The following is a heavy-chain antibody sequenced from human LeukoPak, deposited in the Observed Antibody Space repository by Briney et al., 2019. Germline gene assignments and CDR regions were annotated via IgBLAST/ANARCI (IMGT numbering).Heavy chain of an antibody. V-gene: IGHV3-30-3*01. CDR2: ISYDGSNK. Sequence: GGSLRLSCAASGFTFSSYAMHWVRQAPGKGLEWVAVISYDGSNKYYADSVKGRFTISRDNSKNTLYLQMNSLRAEDTAVYYCARVGITLDPSPLDYWGQGTLVTVSS. D-gene: IGHD3-10*01. CDR1: GFTFSSYA. CDR3: ARVGITLDPSPLDY. J-gene: IGHJ4*02.